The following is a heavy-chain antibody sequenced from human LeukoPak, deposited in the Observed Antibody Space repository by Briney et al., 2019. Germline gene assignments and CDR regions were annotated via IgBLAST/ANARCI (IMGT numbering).Heavy chain of an antibody. CDR3: ARYYYDSSGPDY. Sequence: GASVKVSCKASGYTFTGYYMHWVRQAPGQGLEWMGRINPNSGGTNYAKKFQGRVTMTRDTSISTAYMELSRLRSDDTAVYYCARYYYDSSGPDYWGQGTLVTVSS. CDR2: INPNSGGT. J-gene: IGHJ4*02. V-gene: IGHV1-2*06. CDR1: GYTFTGYY. D-gene: IGHD3-22*01.